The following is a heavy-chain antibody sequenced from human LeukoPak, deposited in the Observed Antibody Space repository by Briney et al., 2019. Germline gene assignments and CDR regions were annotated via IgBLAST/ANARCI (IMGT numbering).Heavy chain of an antibody. Sequence: GASVKVSCKASGYTFTSYGISWVRQATGQGLEWMGWMNPNSGNTGYAQKFQGRVTITRNTSISTAYMELSSLRSEDTAMYYCARGRATRGAFDIWGQGTMVTVSS. CDR1: GYTFTSYG. J-gene: IGHJ3*02. CDR2: MNPNSGNT. V-gene: IGHV1-8*03. CDR3: ARGRATRGAFDI. D-gene: IGHD5-12*01.